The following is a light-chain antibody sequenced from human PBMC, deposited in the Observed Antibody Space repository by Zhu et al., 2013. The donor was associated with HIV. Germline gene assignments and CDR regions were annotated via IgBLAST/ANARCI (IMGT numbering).Light chain of an antibody. J-gene: IGKJ5*01. CDR1: QDISAW. V-gene: IGKV1-12*01. CDR2: AAA. Sequence: DIQMTQSPSSVSASVGDTVTITCRASQDISAWLTWYQQKPGEPPKLLIYAAATLHVGVPSRFSGSGSGTDFTLTISSLQPEDFATYYCQQSYSTTITFGQGTRLEIK. CDR3: QQSYSTTIT.